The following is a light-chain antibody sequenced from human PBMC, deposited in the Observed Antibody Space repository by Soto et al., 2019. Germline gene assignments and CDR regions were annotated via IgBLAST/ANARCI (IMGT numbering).Light chain of an antibody. CDR2: AAS. J-gene: IGKJ1*01. CDR3: QQSYSSPPT. CDR1: QSIRKY. V-gene: IGKV1-39*01. Sequence: QMTQSKSYPSASVGDRVIITCRASQSIRKYLNWYQHKPGKVPTLLIYAASSLQSGVPSRFSGSRSGPDFTLTISSLQPEDFATYYCQQSYSSPPTFGQGTKVDIK.